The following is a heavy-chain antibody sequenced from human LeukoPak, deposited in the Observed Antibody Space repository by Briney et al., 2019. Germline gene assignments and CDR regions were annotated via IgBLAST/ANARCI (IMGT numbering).Heavy chain of an antibody. V-gene: IGHV3-33*03. J-gene: IGHJ6*02. Sequence: GGSLRLSCAASGFLFSNYGMHWVRQAPGKGLEWVAAMWYDGSKKYYAESVKGRFTISRDNSKNTLYLQMNSLRAEDTAVYYCAKDSRRSYYGMDVWGQGTTVTVSS. CDR1: GFLFSNYG. CDR3: AKDSRRSYYGMDV. CDR2: MWYDGSKK.